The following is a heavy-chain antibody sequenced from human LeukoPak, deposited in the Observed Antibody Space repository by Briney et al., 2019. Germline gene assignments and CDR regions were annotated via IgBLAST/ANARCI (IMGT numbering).Heavy chain of an antibody. CDR2: IYYSGST. V-gene: IGHV4-59*01. Sequence: SETLSLTCTVSGGSISSYYWSWIRQPPGKGLEWIGYIYYSGSTNYKSSLKSRVTISVDTSKNQFSLKLSSVTAADTAVYYCAKAGLVRGGALDSWGQGTLVTVSS. J-gene: IGHJ4*02. D-gene: IGHD3/OR15-3a*01. CDR3: AKAGLVRGGALDS. CDR1: GGSISSYY.